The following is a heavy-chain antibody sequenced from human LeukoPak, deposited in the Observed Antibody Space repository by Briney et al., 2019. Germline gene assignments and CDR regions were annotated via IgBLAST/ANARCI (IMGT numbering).Heavy chain of an antibody. Sequence: GGSLRLSCAASGFTVSSNYMSWVRQAPGKGLEWVSVIYSGGSTYYADSVQGRFTISRAKSKNTLYLQMSSLSAEDRAVYYITRDTCSGYYYYYYMDVWGKGTTVTVSS. CDR1: GFTVSSNY. V-gene: IGHV3-66*01. CDR3: TRDTCSGYYYYYYMDV. D-gene: IGHD2-15*01. CDR2: IYSGGST. J-gene: IGHJ6*03.